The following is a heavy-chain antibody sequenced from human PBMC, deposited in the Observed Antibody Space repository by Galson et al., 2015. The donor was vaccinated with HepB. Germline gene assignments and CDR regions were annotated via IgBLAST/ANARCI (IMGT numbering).Heavy chain of an antibody. CDR2: IRYTGDT. CDR1: HGSINNYY. D-gene: IGHD5-12*01. Sequence: SLTCSVSHGSINNYYWSWIRQSPGNRPEWIGYIRYTGDTTYNPSLGYRVGMSVDTSINQVSLWLTSVTAADTAVYYCARHPGRGSVGYAFDLWGQGTLVTVSA. V-gene: IGHV4-59*08. J-gene: IGHJ4*02. CDR3: ARHPGRGSVGYAFDL.